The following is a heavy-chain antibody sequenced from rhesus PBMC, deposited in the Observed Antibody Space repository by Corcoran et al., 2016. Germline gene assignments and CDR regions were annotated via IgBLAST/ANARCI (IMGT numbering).Heavy chain of an antibody. CDR1: GGSISSGYYY. D-gene: IGHD4-29*01. CDR2: ITYSGST. CDR3: ARGYGSSPFDY. J-gene: IGHJ4*01. Sequence: QVQLQESGPGLVKPSETLSLTCAVSGGSISSGYYYWSWIRQPPGKGLEWSGYITYSGSTSYNPSLKSRVTISRDTSKTQFSLKLSSVTAADTAVYYCARGYGSSPFDYWGQGVLVTVSS. V-gene: IGHV4-122*02.